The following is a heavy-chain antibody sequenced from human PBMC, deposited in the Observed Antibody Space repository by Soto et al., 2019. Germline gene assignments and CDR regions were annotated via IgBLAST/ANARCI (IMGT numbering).Heavy chain of an antibody. J-gene: IGHJ4*02. CDR3: GRDSGFYSGDY. CDR1: GYTFTSHY. CDR2: ISPSGGST. V-gene: IGHV1-46*01. Sequence: ASVKVSCKASGYTFTSHYLHWVRQAPGQGLEWMGIISPSGGSTSYAQEFQGRVTLTRDTSTSTDYMELSSLRSEDTAVDYCGRDSGFYSGDYWGQGTQVTVSS. D-gene: IGHD1-26*01.